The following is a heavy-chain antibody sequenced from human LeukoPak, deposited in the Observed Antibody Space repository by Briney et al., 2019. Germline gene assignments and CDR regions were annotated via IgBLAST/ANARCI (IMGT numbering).Heavy chain of an antibody. D-gene: IGHD3-10*01. CDR3: ARGVTMVRGVYMDV. Sequence: GASVKVSCKASGYTFTIYGVSWVRQAPGQGLEWMGWISAYNGYTNYAQKFQFRVTMTTDTSTSTAYMELRSLTSDDTAVYYCARGVTMVRGVYMDVWGQGTTVTVSS. J-gene: IGHJ6*03. CDR1: GYTFTIYG. CDR2: ISAYNGYT. V-gene: IGHV1-18*01.